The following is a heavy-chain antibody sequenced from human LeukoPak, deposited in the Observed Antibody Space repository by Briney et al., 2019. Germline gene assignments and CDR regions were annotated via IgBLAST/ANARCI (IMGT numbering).Heavy chain of an antibody. CDR2: IYTSGST. V-gene: IGHV4-4*07. D-gene: IGHD2-21*02. Sequence: SSETLSLTCTVSGGSISSYYWSWIRQPAGKGLEWIGRIYTSGSTNYNPSLKSRVTISVDTSKNQFSLKLSSVTAADTAVYYCARRPSPVVTPTYYFDYWGQGTLVTVSS. J-gene: IGHJ4*02. CDR3: ARRPSPVVTPTYYFDY. CDR1: GGSISSYY.